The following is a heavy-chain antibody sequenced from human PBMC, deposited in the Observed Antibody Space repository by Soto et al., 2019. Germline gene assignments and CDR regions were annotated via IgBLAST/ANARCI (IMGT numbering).Heavy chain of an antibody. CDR3: ARRASR. J-gene: IGHJ3*01. D-gene: IGHD1-26*01. Sequence: GGSLRLSCAVSGFTSSSSEMYWVRQAPGKGLEWISYIHPSGQPIFYADSVKGRFTISRDNANNSVFLQMNSLRAEDTAVYYCARRASRWGQGTMVTVSS. CDR2: IHPSGQPI. V-gene: IGHV3-48*03. CDR1: GFTSSSSE.